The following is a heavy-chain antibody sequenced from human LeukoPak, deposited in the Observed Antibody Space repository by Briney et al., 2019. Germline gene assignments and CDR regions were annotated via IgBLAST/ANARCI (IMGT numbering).Heavy chain of an antibody. CDR3: AKRGVVIRVFLVGFHKEAYYFDS. V-gene: IGHV3-30*04. CDR1: GFTFSSYA. CDR2: ISYDGSNK. Sequence: GGSLRLSCAASGFTFSSYAMHWVRQAPGKGLEGVAVISYDGSNKYYADSVKGRFTISRDNSKNTLYLQMNSLRAEDTAVYFCAKRGVVIRVFLVGFHKEAYYFDSWGQGALVTVSS. D-gene: IGHD3-10*01. J-gene: IGHJ4*02.